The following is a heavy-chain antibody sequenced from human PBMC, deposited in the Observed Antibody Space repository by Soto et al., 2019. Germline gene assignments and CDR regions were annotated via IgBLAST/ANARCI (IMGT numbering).Heavy chain of an antibody. D-gene: IGHD6-6*01. CDR1: GYSFLSYW. V-gene: IGHV5-51*01. Sequence: GGSLKISCKGSGYSFLSYWIGWVRQKPGKGLEWMGIIYPGNSDTRYNPSFQGQVTISADRSIGTAYLQWSSLKASDTAMYYCARSIAPRPSSYYYYAMDVWGQGTTVTVSS. CDR2: IYPGNSDT. J-gene: IGHJ6*02. CDR3: ARSIAPRPSSYYYYAMDV.